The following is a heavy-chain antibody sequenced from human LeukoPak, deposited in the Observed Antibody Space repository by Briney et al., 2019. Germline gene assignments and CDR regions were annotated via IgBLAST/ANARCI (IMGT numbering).Heavy chain of an antibody. D-gene: IGHD3-10*01. CDR3: AKGRGSGTYHSGLFDI. CDR1: GGSISSYY. Sequence: SETLSLTCTVSGGSISSYYYHSIQQPPGKGLEWIGSIYHSGGTNYNPSLRSPVTISIDTSRNQFSLTMTSVTAAATAVYYCAKGRGSGTYHSGLFDIWGQGTPVTVSS. V-gene: IGHV4-59*01. J-gene: IGHJ4*02. CDR2: IYHSGGT.